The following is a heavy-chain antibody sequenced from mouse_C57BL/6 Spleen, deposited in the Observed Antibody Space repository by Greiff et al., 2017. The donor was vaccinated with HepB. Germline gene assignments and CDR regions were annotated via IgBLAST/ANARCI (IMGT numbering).Heavy chain of an antibody. CDR3: ARHGDSNYVGYFDV. D-gene: IGHD2-5*01. Sequence: EVQLVESGGGLVQPGGSLKLSCAASGFTFSDYYMYWVRQTPEKRLEWVAYISNGGGSTYYPDTVKGRFTISRDNAKNTLYLQMSRLKSEDTAMYYCARHGDSNYVGYFDVWGTGTTVTVSS. CDR1: GFTFSDYY. J-gene: IGHJ1*03. V-gene: IGHV5-12*01. CDR2: ISNGGGST.